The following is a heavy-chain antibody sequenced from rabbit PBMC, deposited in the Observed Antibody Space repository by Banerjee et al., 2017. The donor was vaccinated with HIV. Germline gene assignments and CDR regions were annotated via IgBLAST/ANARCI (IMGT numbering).Heavy chain of an antibody. D-gene: IGHD1-1*01. V-gene: IGHV1S45*01. CDR2: TYTTSGST. Sequence: QEQLEESGGDLVKPEGSLTLTCKASGFDLSSYYYMCWVRQAPGKGLELIACTYTTSGSTWYPSWVNGRFTISKTSSTTVTLQMTSLTAADTATYFCARAYVIGGTRLDLWGPGTLVTVS. CDR1: GFDLSSYYY. CDR3: ARAYVIGGTRLDL. J-gene: IGHJ3*01.